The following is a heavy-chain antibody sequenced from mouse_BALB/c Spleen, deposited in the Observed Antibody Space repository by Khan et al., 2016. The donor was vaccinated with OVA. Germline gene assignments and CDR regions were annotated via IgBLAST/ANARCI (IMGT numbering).Heavy chain of an antibody. V-gene: IGHV2-6-4*01. CDR2: IWGGGGT. CDR3: ASAYDRYDGYYAMDY. J-gene: IGHJ4*01. Sequence: QVQLKQSGPGLVAPSQSLSITCTVSGFSLSRYNIHWVRQPPGKGLEWLGMIWGGGGTDYNSTLKSRLSIRKDNSQSQVLLKMNSLQTDDTAMYYCASAYDRYDGYYAMDYWGQGTSGTVSS. CDR1: GFSLSRYN. D-gene: IGHD2-14*01.